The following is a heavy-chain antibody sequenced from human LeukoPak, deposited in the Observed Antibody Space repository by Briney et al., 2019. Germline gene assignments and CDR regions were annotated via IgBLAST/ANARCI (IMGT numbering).Heavy chain of an antibody. D-gene: IGHD3-10*01. CDR2: IIPIFGTA. J-gene: IGHJ5*02. CDR3: ARAIYGSGSYYSPPWFDP. V-gene: IGHV1-69*13. CDR1: GGTFSSYA. Sequence: ASVKVSCKASGGTFSSYAISWVRQAPGQGLEWMGGIIPIFGTANYAQKFQGRVTITADESTSTAYMELSSLRSEDTAVYYCARAIYGSGSYYSPPWFDPWGQGTWSPSPQ.